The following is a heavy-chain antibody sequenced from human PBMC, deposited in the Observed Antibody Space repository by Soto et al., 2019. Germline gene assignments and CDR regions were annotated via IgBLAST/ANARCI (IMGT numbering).Heavy chain of an antibody. J-gene: IGHJ4*02. CDR3: ARVPTGGYDWV. V-gene: IGHV3-74*01. D-gene: IGHD5-12*01. CDR1: GFTFSTHW. Sequence: GGSLRLSCAASGFTFSTHWMHWVRQAPGKGLVWVSRINSDGSTTNYVDSVTGRFTISRDNAKNTVYLQMNSLRAEDTAVYYCARVPTGGYDWVWGQGTLVTVSS. CDR2: INSDGSTT.